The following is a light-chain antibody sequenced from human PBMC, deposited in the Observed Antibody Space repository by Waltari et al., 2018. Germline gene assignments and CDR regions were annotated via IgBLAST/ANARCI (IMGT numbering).Light chain of an antibody. J-gene: IGKJ1*01. CDR2: GAS. Sequence: EFVLTQSPGTLSLSPGERATLSYRASQSVSRSLAWYQQKPGQAPRLLIYGASSRATGVPDRFSGSGSGTDFSLTISRLEPEDFAVYYCQHYVRLPVTFGQGTKVEIK. CDR3: QHYVRLPVT. V-gene: IGKV3-20*01. CDR1: QSVSRS.